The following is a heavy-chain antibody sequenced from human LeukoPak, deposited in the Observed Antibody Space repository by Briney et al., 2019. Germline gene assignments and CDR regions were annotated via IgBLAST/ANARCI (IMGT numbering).Heavy chain of an antibody. CDR3: TREGDYGDVYFDY. CDR1: GFTFGDYA. J-gene: IGHJ4*02. V-gene: IGHV3-49*04. CDR2: IRSKAYGGTT. Sequence: GGSLRLSCTASGFTFGDYAMSWVRQAPGEGLEWVGFIRSKAYGGTTEYAASVKGRFTILRDDSKSIAYLQMNSLKTEDTAVYYCTREGDYGDVYFDYWGQGTLVTVSS. D-gene: IGHD4-17*01.